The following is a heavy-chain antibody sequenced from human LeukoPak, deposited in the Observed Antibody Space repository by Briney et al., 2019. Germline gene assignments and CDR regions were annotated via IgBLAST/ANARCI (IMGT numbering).Heavy chain of an antibody. V-gene: IGHV4-38-2*01. D-gene: IGHD4-11*01. CDR1: GYSISSGYS. CDR3: ARLNDYSNFDY. CDR2: IYHSGST. J-gene: IGHJ4*02. Sequence: SETLSLTCAVSGYSISSGYSWGWIRQPPGKGLEWIANIYHSGSTYYNPSLKSRVTISVDTSKNQFSLRLSSVTAADTAVYYCARLNDYSNFDYWGQGTLVTVSS.